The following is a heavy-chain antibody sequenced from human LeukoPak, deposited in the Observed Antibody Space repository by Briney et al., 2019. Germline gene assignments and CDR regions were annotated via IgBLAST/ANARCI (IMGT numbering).Heavy chain of an antibody. Sequence: PSETLSLTCTVSGGSISSYYWSWIRQPAGKGLEWIGRIYTSGSTNYNPSLKSRVTISLDTSRNQFSLKLNSVTAADTAVYYCAKSNGYGLIDIWGQGTMVTVSS. CDR3: AKSNGYGLIDI. D-gene: IGHD3-10*01. CDR2: IYTSGST. J-gene: IGHJ3*02. CDR1: GGSISSYY. V-gene: IGHV4-4*07.